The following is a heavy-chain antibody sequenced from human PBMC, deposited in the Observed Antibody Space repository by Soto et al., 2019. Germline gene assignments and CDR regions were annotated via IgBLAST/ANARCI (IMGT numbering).Heavy chain of an antibody. Sequence: PGGSLRLSCAASGFTFSSYTMNWVRQAPGKGLEWVSSISSVSSYIYYADSVKGRFTISRDNAKNSLYLQMNSLRAEDTAVYYCARASYSSGWHKDYWGQGTVVTV. J-gene: IGHJ4*02. CDR1: GFTFSSYT. D-gene: IGHD6-19*01. V-gene: IGHV3-21*01. CDR2: ISSVSSYI. CDR3: ARASYSSGWHKDY.